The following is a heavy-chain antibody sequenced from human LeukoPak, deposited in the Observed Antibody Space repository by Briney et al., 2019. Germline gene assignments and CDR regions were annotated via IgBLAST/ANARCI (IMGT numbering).Heavy chain of an antibody. J-gene: IGHJ4*02. CDR1: GGSISSYY. Sequence: SETLSLTCTVSGGSISSYYWSWIRQPPGKGLEWIGYIYYSGSTNYNPSLKSRVTISVDTSKNQFSLKLSSVTAADTAVYYCARVSSSGYYYLDYWGQGTLVTVSS. V-gene: IGHV4-59*01. CDR3: ARVSSSGYYYLDY. CDR2: IYYSGST. D-gene: IGHD3-22*01.